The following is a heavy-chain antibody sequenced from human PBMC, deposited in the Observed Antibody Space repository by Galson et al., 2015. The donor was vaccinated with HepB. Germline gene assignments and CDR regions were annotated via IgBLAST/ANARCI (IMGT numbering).Heavy chain of an antibody. J-gene: IGHJ4*02. Sequence: SLRLSCAASGFTFSSYAMSWVRQAPGKGLEWVSAISGSGGSTYYADSVKGRFTISRDNSKNTLYLQMNSLRAEDTAVYYCAKEPHYYDSSGYYYSYFDYWGQGTLVTVSS. V-gene: IGHV3-23*01. CDR2: ISGSGGST. D-gene: IGHD3-22*01. CDR3: AKEPHYYDSSGYYYSYFDY. CDR1: GFTFSSYA.